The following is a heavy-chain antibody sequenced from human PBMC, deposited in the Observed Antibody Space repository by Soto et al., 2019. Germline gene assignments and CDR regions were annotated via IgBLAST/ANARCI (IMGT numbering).Heavy chain of an antibody. CDR2: IYYSGST. V-gene: IGHV4-31*03. CDR3: ARDPSVHCGGDCYSN. J-gene: IGHJ4*02. Sequence: QVQLQESGPGLVKPSQTLSLTCTVSGGSISSGGYYWSWIRQHPGKGLEWIGYIYYSGSTYYNPSLKSRVTISVDTSKNQFSLKLSSVTAADTAVYYCARDPSVHCGGDCYSNWGQGTLVTVSS. CDR1: GGSISSGGYY. D-gene: IGHD2-21*02.